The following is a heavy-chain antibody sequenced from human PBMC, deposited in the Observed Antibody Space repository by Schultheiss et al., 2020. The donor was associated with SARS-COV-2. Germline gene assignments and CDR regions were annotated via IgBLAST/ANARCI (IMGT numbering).Heavy chain of an antibody. Sequence: SQTLSLTCTVSGGSVSSGSYYWGWIRQPPGKGLEWIGYIYYSGSTNYNPSLKSRVTISVDTSKNQFSLKLSSVTAADTAVYYCARHREYSSYFDYWGQGTLVTVSS. CDR1: GGSVSSGSYY. D-gene: IGHD6-6*01. J-gene: IGHJ4*02. CDR3: ARHREYSSYFDY. CDR2: IYYSGST. V-gene: IGHV4-61*01.